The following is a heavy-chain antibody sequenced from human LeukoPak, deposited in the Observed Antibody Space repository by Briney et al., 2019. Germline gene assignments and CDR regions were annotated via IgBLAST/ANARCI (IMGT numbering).Heavy chain of an antibody. CDR3: ARDWHFDL. CDR1: GFTFSSYA. V-gene: IGHV3-30-3*01. J-gene: IGHJ2*01. CDR2: ISYDGSNK. Sequence: TGGSLRLSCAASGFTFSSYAMHWVRQAPGKGLEWVAVISYDGSNKYYADSVKGRFTISRDNSKNTLYLQMNSLRAEDTAVYYCARDWHFDLWGRGTLVTVSS.